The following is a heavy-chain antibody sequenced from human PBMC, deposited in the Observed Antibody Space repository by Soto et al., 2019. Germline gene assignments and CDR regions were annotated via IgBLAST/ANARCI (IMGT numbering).Heavy chain of an antibody. CDR2: ISSSSSYI. D-gene: IGHD3-10*01. CDR1: GFTFSSYS. J-gene: IGHJ6*02. Sequence: PGGSLRLSCAASGFTFSSYSMNWVRQAPGKGLEWVSSISSSSSYIYYADSVKGRFTISRDNAKNSLYLQMNSLRAEDTAVYYCARVPNYYGSGSHSYLGMDVWGQGTTVTVSS. V-gene: IGHV3-21*01. CDR3: ARVPNYYGSGSHSYLGMDV.